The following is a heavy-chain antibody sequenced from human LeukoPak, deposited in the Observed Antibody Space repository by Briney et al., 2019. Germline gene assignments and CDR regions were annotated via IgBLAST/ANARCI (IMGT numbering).Heavy chain of an antibody. CDR3: ARNDSSGYFDY. CDR2: VYHSGST. Sequence: SETLSLTCAVSDYSISSGNYWGWIRQPPGKGLEWIGSVYHSGSTHYSPSLKRRVPIAVETSKNQFSLKLSSVTAADTAVYYCARNDSSGYFDYWGQGTLVTVSS. J-gene: IGHJ4*02. V-gene: IGHV4-38-2*01. CDR1: DYSISSGNY. D-gene: IGHD3-22*01.